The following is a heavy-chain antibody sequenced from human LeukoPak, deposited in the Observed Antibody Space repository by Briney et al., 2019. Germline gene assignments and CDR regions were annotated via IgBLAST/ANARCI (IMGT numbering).Heavy chain of an antibody. CDR3: SGGTVEQFVYAARYGIDV. V-gene: IGHV3-30-3*01. CDR1: GFTFSSYA. J-gene: IGHJ6*02. Sequence: PGGSLRLSRAASGFTFSSYAMHWVRQAPGKGLEWVAVISYDGSNKYYADSVKGRFTISRDNSKNTLYLQMNSLRAEDTAVYYCSGGTVEQFVYAARYGIDVLGQGTTVTVSS. CDR2: ISYDGSNK. D-gene: IGHD2-8*01.